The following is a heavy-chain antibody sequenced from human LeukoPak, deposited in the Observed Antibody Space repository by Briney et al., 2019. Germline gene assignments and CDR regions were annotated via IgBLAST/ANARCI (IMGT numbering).Heavy chain of an antibody. D-gene: IGHD3-10*01. J-gene: IGHJ4*02. Sequence: ASVKVSCKASGYTFTSYDINWVRQATGQGLEWMGWMNPNSGNTGHAQKFQGGVTMTRNTSISTAYMELSSLRSEDTAVYYCARPTTMVRGAPLGYWGQGTLVTVSS. V-gene: IGHV1-8*01. CDR3: ARPTTMVRGAPLGY. CDR2: MNPNSGNT. CDR1: GYTFTSYD.